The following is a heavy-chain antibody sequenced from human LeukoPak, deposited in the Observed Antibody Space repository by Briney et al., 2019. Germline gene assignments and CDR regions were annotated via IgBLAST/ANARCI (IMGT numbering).Heavy chain of an antibody. V-gene: IGHV3-7*01. D-gene: IGHD2-21*01. CDR2: MKQDGNAK. Sequence: PGGSLRLSCVASGFTFSKSWMAWVRQAPGKGLEWVALMKQDGNAKLYVDSVKGRFTISRDNAKNSLYLQMNSLRVEDTAVYYCARDPSCGAVDYWGQGTLVTVSS. J-gene: IGHJ4*02. CDR3: ARDPSCGAVDY. CDR1: GFTFSKSW.